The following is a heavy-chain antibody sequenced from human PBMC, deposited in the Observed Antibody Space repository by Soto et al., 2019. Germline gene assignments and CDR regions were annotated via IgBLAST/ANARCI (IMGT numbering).Heavy chain of an antibody. CDR1: GGPITNY. CDR3: ARVNLADVTGMDV. J-gene: IGHJ6*02. V-gene: IGHV4-31*03. Sequence: QVQLQESGPGLVEPSQTLSLTCTVSGGPITNYWSWIRQHPGKGLEWIGYIYGSGSTYYNPPLKSRHSMSLDTSKNQLSLKLTSLTAADTAVYYCARVNLADVTGMDVWGPGTTVTVSS. D-gene: IGHD2-21*02. CDR2: IYGSGST.